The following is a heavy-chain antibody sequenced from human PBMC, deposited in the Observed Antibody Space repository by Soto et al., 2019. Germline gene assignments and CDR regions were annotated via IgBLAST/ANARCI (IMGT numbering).Heavy chain of an antibody. CDR1: GGSFSGYY. D-gene: IGHD1-1*01. CDR2: INHSGST. CDR3: ARVGNWLPPLAY. V-gene: IGHV4-34*01. J-gene: IGHJ4*02. Sequence: PSETLSLTCAVYGGSFSGYYWSWIRQPPGKGLEWIGEINHSGSTNYNPSLKSRVTISVDTSKNQFSLKLSSVTAADTAVYYCARVGNWLPPLAYWGQGTLVTVSS.